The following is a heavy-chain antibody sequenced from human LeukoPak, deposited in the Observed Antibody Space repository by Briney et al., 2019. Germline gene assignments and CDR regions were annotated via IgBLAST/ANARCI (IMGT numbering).Heavy chain of an antibody. V-gene: IGHV3-23*01. Sequence: GGSLRLSCAASGFTFSSYWMSWVRQAPGKGLEWVSAISGSGGSTYYADSVKGRFTISRDNSKNTLYLQMNSLRAEDTAVYYCANLRAPYDYDYVWGSYPIDYWGQGTLVTVSS. CDR3: ANLRAPYDYDYVWGSYPIDY. D-gene: IGHD3-16*02. CDR1: GFTFSSYW. J-gene: IGHJ4*02. CDR2: ISGSGGST.